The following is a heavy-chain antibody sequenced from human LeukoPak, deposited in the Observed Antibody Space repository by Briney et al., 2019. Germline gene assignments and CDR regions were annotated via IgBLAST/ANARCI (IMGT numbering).Heavy chain of an antibody. J-gene: IGHJ4*02. CDR1: GASISSYY. D-gene: IGHD6-19*01. CDR3: ARHRSPSSLSYFDI. CDR2: IYTSETT. V-gene: IGHV4-4*09. Sequence: NLSETLSLTCTVSGASISSYYWSWIRQPPGKGLEWIGYIYTSETTNYNPSLRSRVTISIDTSKNQFSLRLSSVTAADTAVYYCARHRSPSSLSYFDIWGQGTLVIVSS.